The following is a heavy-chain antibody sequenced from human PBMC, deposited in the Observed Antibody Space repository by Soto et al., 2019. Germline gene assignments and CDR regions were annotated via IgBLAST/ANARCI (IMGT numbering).Heavy chain of an antibody. CDR3: ARGQNYYDSSGYYLPLGPRDYYGMDV. V-gene: IGHV4-30-4*01. Sequence: SETLSLTCTVSGGSISSGDYYWSWIRQPPGKGLEWIGYIYYSGSTYYNPSLKSRVTISVDTSKNQFSLKLSSVTAADTAVYYCARGQNYYDSSGYYLPLGPRDYYGMDVWGQGTTITVSS. J-gene: IGHJ6*02. CDR2: IYYSGST. CDR1: GGSISSGDYY. D-gene: IGHD3-22*01.